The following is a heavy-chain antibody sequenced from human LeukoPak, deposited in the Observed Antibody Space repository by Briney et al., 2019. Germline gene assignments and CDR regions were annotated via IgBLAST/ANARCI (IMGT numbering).Heavy chain of an antibody. D-gene: IGHD1/OR15-1a*01. V-gene: IGHV1-69*05. CDR1: GGTFSSYA. CDR2: IIPIFGTA. CDR3: ARKTRIYGMDV. Sequence: EASVKVSCKASGGTFSSYAISWVRQAPGQGLEWMGGIIPIFGTANYAQKFQGRVTMTRDTSISTAYMELSRLRSDDTAVYYCARKTRIYGMDVWGQGTTVTVSS. J-gene: IGHJ6*02.